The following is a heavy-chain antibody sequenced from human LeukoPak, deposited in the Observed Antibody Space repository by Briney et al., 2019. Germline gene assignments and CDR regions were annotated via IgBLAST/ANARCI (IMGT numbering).Heavy chain of an antibody. D-gene: IGHD4-23*01. CDR3: ARESRSVVTRYFQH. CDR2: LRGSGGSK. V-gene: IGHV3-23*01. J-gene: IGHJ1*01. CDR1: GFTFNSYG. Sequence: GGSLRLSCAGSGFTFNSYGMTWVRQAPGKGLEWVSSLRGSGGSKYYADSVKGRFTISRDNAKNSLYLQMNSLRADDTAIYYCARESRSVVTRYFQHWGQGTLVTVSS.